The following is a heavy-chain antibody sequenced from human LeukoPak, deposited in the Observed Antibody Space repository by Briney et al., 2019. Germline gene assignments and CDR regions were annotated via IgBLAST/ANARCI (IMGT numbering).Heavy chain of an antibody. CDR3: VTGAANFDY. J-gene: IGHJ4*02. Sequence: GGSLRLSCAASGFTFSTYTMNWVRQAPGKGLEWVSSISSSSSYIAYSDSVKGRFTISRDNAKNSLYLQMNSLRAEDTAVYYSVTGAANFDYWGQGTLVTVSS. V-gene: IGHV3-21*04. CDR1: GFTFSTYT. CDR2: ISSSSSYI. D-gene: IGHD3-10*01.